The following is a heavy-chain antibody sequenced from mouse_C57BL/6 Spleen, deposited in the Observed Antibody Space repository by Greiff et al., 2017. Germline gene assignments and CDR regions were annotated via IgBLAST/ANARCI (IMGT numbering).Heavy chain of an antibody. CDR1: GYTFTSYW. Sequence: QVQLQQPGAELVMPGASVKLSCKASGYTFTSYWMHWVKQRPGQGLEWIGEIDPSDSYTNSNQKFKGKSTLTVDKSSSTAYMQLSSLTSEDSAVYYCARKAVKYYFDYWGQGTTLTVSS. D-gene: IGHD1-3*01. V-gene: IGHV1-69*01. CDR3: ARKAVKYYFDY. J-gene: IGHJ2*01. CDR2: IDPSDSYT.